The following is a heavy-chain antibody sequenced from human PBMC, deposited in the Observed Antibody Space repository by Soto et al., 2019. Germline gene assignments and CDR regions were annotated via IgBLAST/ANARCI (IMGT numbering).Heavy chain of an antibody. D-gene: IGHD4-17*01. V-gene: IGHV4-59*01. CDR1: GGSISGYY. Sequence: SETLSLTCTVSGGSISGYYWSWIRQPPGKGLEWIGYIYYSGSTNYNPSLKSRVTISIDTSKNQFSLKLSSVTAADTAVYYCARHDYGGFGLWGQGTLVTVSS. CDR2: IYYSGST. J-gene: IGHJ4*02. CDR3: ARHDYGGFGL.